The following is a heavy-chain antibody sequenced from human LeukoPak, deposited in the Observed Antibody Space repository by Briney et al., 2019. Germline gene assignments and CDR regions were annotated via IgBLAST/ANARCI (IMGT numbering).Heavy chain of an antibody. D-gene: IGHD6-19*01. J-gene: IGHJ4*02. Sequence: GGSLRLSCAASGFTFSSYAMSWVRQPPGKGLEWVSTITGSGGTTYYADSVKGRFTISRDNSKLYLQMNSLRAEDTAVYYCAKRGVQQWLVDWYFDYWGQGTLVTVSS. CDR1: GFTFSSYA. CDR2: ITGSGGTT. V-gene: IGHV3-23*01. CDR3: AKRGVQQWLVDWYFDY.